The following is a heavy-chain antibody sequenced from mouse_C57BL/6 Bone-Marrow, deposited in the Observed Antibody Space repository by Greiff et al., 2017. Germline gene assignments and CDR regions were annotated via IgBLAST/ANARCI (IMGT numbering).Heavy chain of an antibody. V-gene: IGHV1-54*01. CDR1: GYAFTNYL. CDR2: INPGSGGT. CDR3: ARSRYDYDPFAY. Sequence: QVQLKQSGAELVRPGTSVKVSCKASGYAFTNYLIEWVKQRPGQGLEWIGVINPGSGGTNYNEKFKGKATLTADKSSSTAYMQLSSLTSEDSAVYFCARSRYDYDPFAYWGQGTLVTVSA. D-gene: IGHD2-4*01. J-gene: IGHJ3*01.